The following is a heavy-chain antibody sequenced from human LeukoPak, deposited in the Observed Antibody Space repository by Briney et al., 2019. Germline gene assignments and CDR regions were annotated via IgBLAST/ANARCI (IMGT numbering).Heavy chain of an antibody. D-gene: IGHD3-22*01. CDR1: GGTFSSYA. J-gene: IGHJ3*02. CDR3: AKYYYDSSGSANDVFDI. Sequence: GASVKVSCKASGGTFSSYAISWVRQAPGQGLEWMGRIIPIFGIANYAQKFQGRVTITADKSTSTAYMELSSLRSEDTAVYYCAKYYYDSSGSANDVFDIWGQGTMVTVSS. CDR2: IIPIFGIA. V-gene: IGHV1-69*04.